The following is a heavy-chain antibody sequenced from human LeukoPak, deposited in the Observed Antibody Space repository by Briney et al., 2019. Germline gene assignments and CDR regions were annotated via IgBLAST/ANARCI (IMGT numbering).Heavy chain of an antibody. V-gene: IGHV3-30*18. J-gene: IGHJ4*02. Sequence: PGGSLRLSCAASGFTFSSYGMHWVRQAPGKGLEWVAVISYDGSNKYYADSVKGRFTISRDNSKNTLYLQMTSLRAEDTAVYYCAKSRSLDYWGQGTLVTVSS. CDR2: ISYDGSNK. CDR1: GFTFSSYG. CDR3: AKSRSLDY.